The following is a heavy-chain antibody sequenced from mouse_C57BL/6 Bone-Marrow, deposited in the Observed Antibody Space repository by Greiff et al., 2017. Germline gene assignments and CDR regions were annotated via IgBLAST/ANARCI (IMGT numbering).Heavy chain of an antibody. CDR3: ARGYSDYEYFDV. D-gene: IGHD2-13*01. V-gene: IGHV1-78*01. Sequence: VKLMESDAELVKPGASVKISCKASGYTFTDYTIHWMKQRPEQGLEWIGDIYPRDGSTKYNEKFKGKATLTVDKSSSTAYMQLNSLTSEDSAVFFCARGYSDYEYFDVWGTGTTVTVSS. J-gene: IGHJ1*03. CDR2: IYPRDGST. CDR1: GYTFTDYT.